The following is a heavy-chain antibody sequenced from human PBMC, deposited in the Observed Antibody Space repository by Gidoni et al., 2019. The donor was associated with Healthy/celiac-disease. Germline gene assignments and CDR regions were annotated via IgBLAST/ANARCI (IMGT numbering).Heavy chain of an antibody. D-gene: IGHD6-13*01. Sequence: QVQRVQSEAEVQKPGASVKVSCQPSGYTFTRYYMHWVRQAPGQGLEWMGIINPRGGSTSYAQKFQGRVTMSRDTSTSTVYMELRSLRSEDTAVYYCASDFRVGQQPPWFDPWGQGTLVTVSS. CDR3: ASDFRVGQQPPWFDP. CDR2: INPRGGST. CDR1: GYTFTRYY. V-gene: IGHV1-46*03. J-gene: IGHJ5*02.